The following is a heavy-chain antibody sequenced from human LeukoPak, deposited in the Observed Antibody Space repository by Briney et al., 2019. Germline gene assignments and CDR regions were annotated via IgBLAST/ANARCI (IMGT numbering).Heavy chain of an antibody. J-gene: IGHJ3*02. D-gene: IGHD3-22*01. CDR3: AREMVVIVVVKGAFDI. Sequence: GSSVKVSCKASGGTFSSYAISWVRQAPGQGLEWMGRIIPIFGIANYAQKFQGRVTITADKSTSTAYMELSSLRSEDTAVYYCAREMVVIVVVKGAFDIWGQGTMVTVSS. V-gene: IGHV1-69*04. CDR1: GGTFSSYA. CDR2: IIPIFGIA.